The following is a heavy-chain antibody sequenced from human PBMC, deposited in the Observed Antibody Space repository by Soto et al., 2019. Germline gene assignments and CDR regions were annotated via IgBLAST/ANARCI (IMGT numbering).Heavy chain of an antibody. Sequence: TVGSLRLSCSASGFTFSSYAMHWVRQAPGKGLEYVSAISSNGGSTYYADSVKGRFTISRDTSKNTLYLQMSSLRPEDTAVYYCVKASYTSSWYAQHWGQGTLVTVSS. D-gene: IGHD6-13*01. V-gene: IGHV3-64D*06. CDR2: ISSNGGST. J-gene: IGHJ1*01. CDR3: VKASYTSSWYAQH. CDR1: GFTFSSYA.